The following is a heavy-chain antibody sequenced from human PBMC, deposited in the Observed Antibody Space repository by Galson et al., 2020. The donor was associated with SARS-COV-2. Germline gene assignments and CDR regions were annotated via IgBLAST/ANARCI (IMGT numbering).Heavy chain of an antibody. J-gene: IGHJ4*02. Sequence: GGSLRLSCAASGFTFSTYPMHWVRQAPGKGLEGVAAISSDGKNIYHADSVKGRFTISRDNSKNTLYLQMNSMRLDDTALYYCAGSSLGEPVVDYWGQGTLVTVSS. D-gene: IGHD3-16*01. CDR3: AGSSLGEPVVDY. CDR2: ISSDGKNI. V-gene: IGHV3-30*14. CDR1: GFTFSTYP.